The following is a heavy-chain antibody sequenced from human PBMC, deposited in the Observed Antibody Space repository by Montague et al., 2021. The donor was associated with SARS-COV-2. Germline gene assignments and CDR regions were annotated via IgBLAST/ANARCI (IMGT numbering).Heavy chain of an antibody. CDR1: GGSISSDGYY. CDR3: ARGRVVVPTTGNWFDS. D-gene: IGHD2-2*01. Sequence: TLSLTCTVSGGSISSDGYYWSWIRQHPGKGLEWIGYIYYSGSTYYNPSLKSRLTISVDTSKNQFSLKLSSVTAADTAMYYCARGRVVVPTTGNWFDSWGQGTLVTVSS. V-gene: IGHV4-31*03. J-gene: IGHJ5*01. CDR2: IYYSGST.